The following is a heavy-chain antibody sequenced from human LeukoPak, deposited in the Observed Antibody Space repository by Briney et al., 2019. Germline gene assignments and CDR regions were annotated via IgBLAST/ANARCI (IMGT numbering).Heavy chain of an antibody. V-gene: IGHV3-66*01. Sequence: GGPLRLSCAASGFTVSNNYMSWVRQAPGKGLQWVSVIYHDGRTYYADSVKGRFTISRDKSKSTLFLQMNSLRAEDTAVYYCARGPSGAYYVHFDYWGQGTLVTVAS. CDR3: ARGPSGAYYVHFDY. CDR2: IYHDGRT. J-gene: IGHJ4*02. CDR1: GFTVSNNY. D-gene: IGHD1-26*01.